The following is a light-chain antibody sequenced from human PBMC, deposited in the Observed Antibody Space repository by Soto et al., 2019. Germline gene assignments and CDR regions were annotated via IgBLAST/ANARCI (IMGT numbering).Light chain of an antibody. CDR3: QQYNSYTYT. CDR1: QTISSW. V-gene: IGKV1-5*03. Sequence: DIQMTQVPSTLSGSIGVRVTITCRASQTISSWSAWYQQKPGKAPKLLIYKASTLKSGVPSRFSGSGSGTEFTLTISSLQTDDFATYYCQQYNSYTYTFGQGTRLEIK. CDR2: KAS. J-gene: IGKJ5*01.